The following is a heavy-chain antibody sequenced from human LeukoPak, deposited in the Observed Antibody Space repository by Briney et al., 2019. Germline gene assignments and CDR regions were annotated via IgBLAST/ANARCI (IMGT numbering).Heavy chain of an antibody. J-gene: IGHJ3*01. V-gene: IGHV3-64*01. CDR2: ISSGGGNR. D-gene: IGHD4-17*01. CDR3: ARVGDYTAFDL. CDR1: GFTFSSYA. Sequence: GGSLRLSCAASGFTFSSYAMHWVRQAPGKGLEYVSAISSGGGNRYYANSVEGRFTISRDNSKNTLYLQMGSLRAEDMGVFYCARVGDYTAFDLWGHGTVVTVSS.